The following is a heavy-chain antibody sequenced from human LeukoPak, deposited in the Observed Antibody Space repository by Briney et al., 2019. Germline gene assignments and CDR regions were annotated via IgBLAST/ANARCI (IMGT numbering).Heavy chain of an antibody. V-gene: IGHV1-2*02. CDR1: GNTFSGYY. Sequence: GASVKVSCKASGNTFSGYYMHWVRQAPGQGLEWMGWINSNSGDPNYAQKFQGRVTLTRDTSISTAYMELSRLRSDDTAVYYCAREKGGNSGFDYWGRGTLVTVSS. J-gene: IGHJ4*02. CDR2: INSNSGDP. D-gene: IGHD4-23*01. CDR3: AREKGGNSGFDY.